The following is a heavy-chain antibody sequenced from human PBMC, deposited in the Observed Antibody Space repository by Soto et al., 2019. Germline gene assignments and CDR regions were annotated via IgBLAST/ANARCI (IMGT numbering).Heavy chain of an antibody. CDR1: GGSISSYY. D-gene: IGHD3-22*01. CDR2: IYYSGST. Sequence: PSETLSLTCTVSGGSISSYYWSWIRQLPGKGLEWIGYIYYSGSTNYNPSLKSRVTISVDTSKNQFSLKLSSVTAADTAVYYCARANYFESSGPFDYWGPGTLVTVSS. CDR3: ARANYFESSGPFDY. J-gene: IGHJ4*02. V-gene: IGHV4-59*01.